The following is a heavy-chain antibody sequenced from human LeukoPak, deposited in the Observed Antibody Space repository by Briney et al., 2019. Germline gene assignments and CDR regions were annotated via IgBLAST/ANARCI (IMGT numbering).Heavy chain of an antibody. D-gene: IGHD3-22*01. V-gene: IGHV3-21*06. CDR2: ISSSSSYI. J-gene: IGHJ4*02. CDR1: GFTFSSYS. CDR3: ARDPSGGWDYDSSGYPY. Sequence: AGGSLRLSCAASGFTFSSYSMSWVRQAPGKGLEWVSSISSSSSYIYYADSVKGRFTISSDSAKNSLNLQMNSLRAEDTAVYYCARDPSGGWDYDSSGYPYWGQGTLVTVSS.